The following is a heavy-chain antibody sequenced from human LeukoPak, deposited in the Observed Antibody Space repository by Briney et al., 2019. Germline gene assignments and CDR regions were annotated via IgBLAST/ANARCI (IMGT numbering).Heavy chain of an antibody. V-gene: IGHV4-39*01. CDR3: ARQVNPAYYYDSSGYYPEYFQH. D-gene: IGHD3-22*01. CDR2: LYYSWST. Sequence: PSETLSLTCTVSGGSISSSSYYWGWIRQPPGKGLEWIGSLYYSWSTYYSPSLKSRVTISVDTSKNQFSLKLSSVTAADTAVYYCARQVNPAYYYDSSGYYPEYFQHWGQGTLVTVSS. CDR1: GGSISSSSYY. J-gene: IGHJ1*01.